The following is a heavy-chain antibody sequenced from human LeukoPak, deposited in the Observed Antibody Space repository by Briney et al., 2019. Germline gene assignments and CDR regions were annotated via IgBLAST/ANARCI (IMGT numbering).Heavy chain of an antibody. J-gene: IGHJ4*02. D-gene: IGHD7-27*01. Sequence: ASVKVSCRASGYTFTTHDINWVRQATGQGLEWMGWMSPDSGDTGYAQKFQGRVTMTSDSSISTAFMELSSLRSEDTAIYYCVRTPPNWGFDYWGQGTLVTVSS. CDR1: GYTFTTHD. CDR2: MSPDSGDT. CDR3: VRTPPNWGFDY. V-gene: IGHV1-8*01.